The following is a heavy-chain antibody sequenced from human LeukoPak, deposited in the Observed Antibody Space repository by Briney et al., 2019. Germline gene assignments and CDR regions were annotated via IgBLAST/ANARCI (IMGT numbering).Heavy chain of an antibody. J-gene: IGHJ4*02. CDR2: IYYSGGT. V-gene: IGHV4-31*03. CDR1: GPSISSGNYY. CDR3: ARGGYSFDY. D-gene: IGHD5-18*01. Sequence: SETLSLTCTVSGPSISSGNYYWTWIRQHPGKGLEWIGYIYYSGGTNYNPSLKSRVTISVDTSKNQFSLKLSSVTAADTAVYYCARGGYSFDYWGQGTLVTVSS.